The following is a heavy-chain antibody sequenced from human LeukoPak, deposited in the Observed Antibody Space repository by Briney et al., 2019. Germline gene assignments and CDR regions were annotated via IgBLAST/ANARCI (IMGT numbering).Heavy chain of an antibody. Sequence: PSETLSLTCTVSGGSISSYYWSWVRQHPGKGLEWIGYIYYSGSTNYNPSLKSRVTISVDTSKNQFSLKLSSVTAADTAVYYCARVKGWFGRGYFDYWGQGTLVTVSS. J-gene: IGHJ4*02. CDR2: IYYSGST. V-gene: IGHV4-59*01. CDR1: GGSISSYY. CDR3: ARVKGWFGRGYFDY. D-gene: IGHD3-10*01.